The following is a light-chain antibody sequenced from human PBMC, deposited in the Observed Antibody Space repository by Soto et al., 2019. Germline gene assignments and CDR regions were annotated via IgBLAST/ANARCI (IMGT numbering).Light chain of an antibody. CDR2: KAS. V-gene: IGKV1-5*03. CDR3: QQYNSYSQT. CDR1: QTISNW. J-gene: IGKJ1*01. Sequence: DIHMTQSPSTLSASVGYRVTITCRASQTISNWLAWYQQKPGKAPKLLIYKASTLESAVPSRFSGTGSGTEFTLTISGLQPEDFATYYCQQYNSYSQTFGQGTKVDNK.